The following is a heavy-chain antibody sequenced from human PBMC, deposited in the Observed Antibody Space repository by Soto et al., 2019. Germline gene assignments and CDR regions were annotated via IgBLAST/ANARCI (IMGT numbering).Heavy chain of an antibody. J-gene: IGHJ6*02. CDR3: ARNRVGAARLSHYGMDV. Sequence: PSETLSLTCTVSGGSISSGGYYWSWIRQHPGKGLEWIGYIYYSGSTYYNPSLKSRVTISVDTSKNQFSLKLSSVTAADTAVYYCARNRVGAARLSHYGMDVWGQGTTVTVSS. CDR2: IYYSGST. CDR1: GGSISSGGYY. V-gene: IGHV4-31*03. D-gene: IGHD6-6*01.